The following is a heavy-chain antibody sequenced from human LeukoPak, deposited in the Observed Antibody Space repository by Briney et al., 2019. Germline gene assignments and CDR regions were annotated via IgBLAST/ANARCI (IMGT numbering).Heavy chain of an antibody. Sequence: ASVKVSCKASGGTFSSYAISWVRQAHGQGLEWMGGIIPIFGTANYAQKFQGRVTITADESTSTAYMELSSLRSEDTAVYYCARKSYYDSSGYYSGWFDPWGQGTLVTVSS. J-gene: IGHJ5*02. V-gene: IGHV1-69*13. CDR1: GGTFSSYA. D-gene: IGHD3-22*01. CDR3: ARKSYYDSSGYYSGWFDP. CDR2: IIPIFGTA.